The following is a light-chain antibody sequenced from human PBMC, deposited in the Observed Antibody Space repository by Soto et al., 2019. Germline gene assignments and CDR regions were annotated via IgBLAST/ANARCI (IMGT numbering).Light chain of an antibody. CDR1: SSDVGDYNY. Sequence: QSVLTQPASVSGSPGQSITISCTGTSSDVGDYNYVSWYQQHPGKAPKLIIYGVSNRPSGISNRFSGSKSGNTASLTISGRQAEDEADYYCSSYTSTNTLVFGGGTKLTVL. CDR3: SSYTSTNTLV. V-gene: IGLV2-14*01. CDR2: GVS. J-gene: IGLJ2*01.